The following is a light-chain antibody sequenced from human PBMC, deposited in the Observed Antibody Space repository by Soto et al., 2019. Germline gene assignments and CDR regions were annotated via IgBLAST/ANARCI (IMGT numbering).Light chain of an antibody. CDR1: TGVVTSGHY. CDR3: LLSYRGGHAV. J-gene: IGLJ2*01. V-gene: IGLV7-46*01. CDR2: DTS. Sequence: QAVVTQAASLTVSPGGTGTLTFGSRTGVVTSGHYPYWFQQKSGQAPRTLIYDTSNTDSRTPARFSGSLLGGKPALTLSRAQPEDEAEYYCLLSYRGGHAVFGGGTKLTVL.